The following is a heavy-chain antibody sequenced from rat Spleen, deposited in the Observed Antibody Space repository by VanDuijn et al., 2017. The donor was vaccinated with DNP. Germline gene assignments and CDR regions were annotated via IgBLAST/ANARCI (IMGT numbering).Heavy chain of an antibody. CDR3: ARHRTISPYYYDMDA. CDR1: GFTFNNHW. V-gene: IGHV5-31*01. Sequence: EVQLVESGGGLVQPGGSLKLSCVASGFTFNNHWMTWIRQAPGKGLEWVASITNAGGSTYYPDSVKGRFTISRDNLQSTLYLQMNSLRSEDTATYYCARHRTISPYYYDMDAWGQGASVTVSS. CDR2: ITNAGGST. D-gene: IGHD1-5*01. J-gene: IGHJ4*01.